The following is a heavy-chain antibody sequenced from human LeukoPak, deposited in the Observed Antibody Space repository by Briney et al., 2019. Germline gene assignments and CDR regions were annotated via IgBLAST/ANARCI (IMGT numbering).Heavy chain of an antibody. CDR1: GYSISSGYY. J-gene: IGHJ3*02. CDR3: ARERHSSGSGDAFAFDI. V-gene: IGHV4-38-2*02. Sequence: PSETLSLTCTVSGYSISSGYYWGWIRQPPGKGLEWIGSIYHSGSTYYNPSLKSRVTISVDTSKNQFSLKLSSVTAADTAVYYCARERHSSGSGDAFAFDIWGQGTMVTVSS. CDR2: IYHSGST. D-gene: IGHD3-22*01.